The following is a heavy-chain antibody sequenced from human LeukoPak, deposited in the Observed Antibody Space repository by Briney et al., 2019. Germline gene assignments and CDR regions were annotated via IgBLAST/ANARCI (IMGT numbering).Heavy chain of an antibody. CDR3: AREGCSGGSCYSRPIDY. CDR2: ISAYNGNT. V-gene: IGHV1-18*01. J-gene: IGHJ4*02. D-gene: IGHD2-15*01. Sequence: GASVKVSCKASGYTFTSYGISWARQAPGQGLEWMGWISAYNGNTNYAQKLQGRVTMTTDTSTSTAYMELRSLRSDDTAVYYCAREGCSGGSCYSRPIDYWGQGTLVTVSS. CDR1: GYTFTSYG.